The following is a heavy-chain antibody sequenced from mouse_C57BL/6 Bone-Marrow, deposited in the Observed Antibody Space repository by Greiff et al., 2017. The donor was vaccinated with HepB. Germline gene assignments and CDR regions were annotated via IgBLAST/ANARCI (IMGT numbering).Heavy chain of an antibody. V-gene: IGHV1-76*01. CDR2: IYPGSGNT. Sequence: VMLVESGAELVRPGASVKLSCKASGYTFTDYYINWVKQRPGQGLEWIARIYPGSGNTYYNEKFKGKATLTAEKSSSTAYMQLSSLTSEDSAVYFCARDDYYGSSTFDYWGQGTTLTVSS. D-gene: IGHD1-1*01. CDR1: GYTFTDYY. CDR3: ARDDYYGSSTFDY. J-gene: IGHJ2*01.